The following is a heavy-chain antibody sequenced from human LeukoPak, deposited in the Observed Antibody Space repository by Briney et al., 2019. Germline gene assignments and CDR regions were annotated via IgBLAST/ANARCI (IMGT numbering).Heavy chain of an antibody. CDR3: ARLNPASAFDI. Sequence: ASVKVSCKASGYTFTSYYMHWVRQAPGQGLEWMGIINPSGGSTSYAQKLQGRVTMTRDTSTSTVYMELSSLRSEDTAVHYCARLNPASAFDIWGQGTMVTVSS. CDR2: INPSGGST. V-gene: IGHV1-46*01. J-gene: IGHJ3*02. CDR1: GYTFTSYY.